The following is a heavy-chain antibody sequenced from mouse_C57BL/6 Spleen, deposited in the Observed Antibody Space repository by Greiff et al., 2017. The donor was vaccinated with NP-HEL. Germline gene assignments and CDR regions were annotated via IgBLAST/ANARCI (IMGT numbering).Heavy chain of an antibody. CDR3: ARPSSTMVTSYAMDY. Sequence: QVQLQQSGPGLVAPSQSLSITCTVSGFSLTSYGVHWVRQPPGKGLEWLVVIWSDGSTTYNSALKSRLSISKDNSKSQVFLKMNSLQTDDTAMYYCARPSSTMVTSYAMDYWGQGTSVTVSS. J-gene: IGHJ4*01. D-gene: IGHD2-2*01. CDR1: GFSLTSYG. CDR2: IWSDGST. V-gene: IGHV2-6*03.